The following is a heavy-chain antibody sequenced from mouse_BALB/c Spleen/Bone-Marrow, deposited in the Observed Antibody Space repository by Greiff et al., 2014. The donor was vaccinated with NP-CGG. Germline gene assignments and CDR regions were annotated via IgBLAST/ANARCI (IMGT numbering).Heavy chain of an antibody. D-gene: IGHD2-2*01. J-gene: IGHJ1*01. CDR2: IHPSDSET. V-gene: IGHV1-74*01. Sequence: QVQLQQSGAELVRPGASVKLSCRASDYSFTSYWVNWVKQRPGQGLEWIGMIHPSDSETRLNQKFKDKATLTVDKSSSTAYMQLSSPTSEDSAVYHCARGGYDGWYFDVWGAGTTVTVSS. CDR3: ARGGYDGWYFDV. CDR1: DYSFTSYW.